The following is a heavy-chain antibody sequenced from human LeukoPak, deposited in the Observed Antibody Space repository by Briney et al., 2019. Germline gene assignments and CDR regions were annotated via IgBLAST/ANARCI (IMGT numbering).Heavy chain of an antibody. CDR2: ISGSGGST. J-gene: IGHJ6*02. CDR3: ARTNWNRRPYGMDV. CDR1: GFTFSSYA. D-gene: IGHD1-1*01. V-gene: IGHV3-23*01. Sequence: GGSLRLSCAASGFTFSSYAMSWVRQAPGKGLEWVSAISGSGGSTYYADSVKGRFTISRDNSKNTLYLQMNSLRAEDTAVYYCARTNWNRRPYGMDVWGQGTTVTVSS.